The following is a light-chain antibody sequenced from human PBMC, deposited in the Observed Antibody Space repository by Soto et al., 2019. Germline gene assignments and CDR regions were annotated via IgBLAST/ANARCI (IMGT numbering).Light chain of an antibody. CDR2: GAS. Sequence: EIVTTQSPATLSVSPGERATLSCRASQSVSSNLAWYQQKPGQAPRLLIYGASTRATGIPARFSGSGSGTEFTLTISSLQSEDFAVYYCQQNNNWPPWTFGQGTKVEIK. CDR3: QQNNNWPPWT. V-gene: IGKV3-15*01. CDR1: QSVSSN. J-gene: IGKJ1*01.